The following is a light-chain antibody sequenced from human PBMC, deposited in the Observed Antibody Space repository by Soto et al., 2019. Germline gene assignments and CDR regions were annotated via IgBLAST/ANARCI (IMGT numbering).Light chain of an antibody. CDR2: ESS. CDR3: QHSSSELIT. CDR1: QTISPF. J-gene: IGKJ5*01. Sequence: DIRPTQSAPSVSDSFGDRVIITCLASQTISPFLNWYQCKPGKPPKLLIYESSNLRGGVSSRFSGSGSGTDFTLTIDRLQSDDFATYYCQHSSSELITFGQGTRLEIK. V-gene: IGKV1-39*01.